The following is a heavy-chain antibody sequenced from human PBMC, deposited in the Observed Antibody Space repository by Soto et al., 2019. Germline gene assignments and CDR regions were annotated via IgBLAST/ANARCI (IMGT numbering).Heavy chain of an antibody. CDR3: AKDRPRWLQSKGYFDY. J-gene: IGHJ4*02. D-gene: IGHD5-12*01. Sequence: PGGSLRLSCAASGFTFDDYAMHWVRQAPGKGLEWVSGISWNSGSIGYADSVKGRFTISRDNAKNSLYLQMNSLRAEDTALYYCAKDRPRWLQSKGYFDYWGQGTLVTVSS. V-gene: IGHV3-9*01. CDR1: GFTFDDYA. CDR2: ISWNSGSI.